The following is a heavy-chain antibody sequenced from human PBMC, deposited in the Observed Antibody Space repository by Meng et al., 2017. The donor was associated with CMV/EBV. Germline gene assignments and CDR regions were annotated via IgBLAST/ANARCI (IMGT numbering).Heavy chain of an antibody. D-gene: IGHD2-15*01. CDR1: GGSISSYY. CDR3: ARVNGGGSFEVDY. Sequence: GSLRLSCTVSGGSISSYYWSWIRQPPGKGLGWIGYIYYSGSTNYNPSLKSRVTISVDTSKNQFSLKLSSVTAADTAVYYCARVNGGGSFEVDYWGQGTLVTVSS. J-gene: IGHJ4*02. V-gene: IGHV4-59*01. CDR2: IYYSGST.